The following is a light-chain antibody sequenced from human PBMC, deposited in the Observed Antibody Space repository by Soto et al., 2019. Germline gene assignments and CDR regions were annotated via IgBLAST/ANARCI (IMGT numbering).Light chain of an antibody. J-gene: IGKJ1*01. V-gene: IGKV3-20*01. CDR3: QQYGFSPRT. CDR1: QSVSSSY. Sequence: IVLTQSPGILSLSPGERATLSCSASQSVSSSYLAGYQQTPGQAHRLLSYGASSRATGIQDRFSGSGSGTDFTLTISRLEPADSAVYDCQQYGFSPRTFGQGTKVDI. CDR2: GAS.